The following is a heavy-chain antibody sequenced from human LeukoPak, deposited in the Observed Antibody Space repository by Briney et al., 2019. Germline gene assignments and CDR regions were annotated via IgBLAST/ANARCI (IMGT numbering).Heavy chain of an antibody. D-gene: IGHD6-19*01. CDR2: IGGSGGST. Sequence: QPGGSLRLSCAASGFTFNMYAMSWVRQVPGKGLEWVSTIGGSGGSTFYADSVKGRFTISRDNSKNTLYLQVNSLRAEDTALYYCAKENSGWAFDYWGQGALVTVSS. CDR3: AKENSGWAFDY. CDR1: GFTFNMYA. V-gene: IGHV3-23*01. J-gene: IGHJ4*02.